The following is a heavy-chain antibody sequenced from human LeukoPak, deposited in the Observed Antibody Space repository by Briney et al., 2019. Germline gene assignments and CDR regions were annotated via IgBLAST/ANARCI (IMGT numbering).Heavy chain of an antibody. J-gene: IGHJ4*02. CDR3: ARASRLSYYGSGSYYNPDSYFDY. Sequence: SETLSLTCAVYGGSFSGYYWSWIRQPPGKGLEWIGEINHSGSTNYNPSLKSRVTISVDTSKNQFSLKLSSVTAADTAVYYCARASRLSYYGSGSYYNPDSYFDYWGQGTLVTVSS. CDR2: INHSGST. V-gene: IGHV4-34*01. D-gene: IGHD3-10*01. CDR1: GGSFSGYY.